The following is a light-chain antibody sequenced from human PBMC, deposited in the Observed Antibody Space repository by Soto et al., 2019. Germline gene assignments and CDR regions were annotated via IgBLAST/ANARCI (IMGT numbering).Light chain of an antibody. CDR2: GAS. CDR3: QQDNNWPPLT. V-gene: IGKV3-15*01. CDR1: QSVSVN. Sequence: EIVMTQSPATLSVSPGERATLSCRASQSVSVNLAWYQQKPGQPPRLLIYGASTRATGIPARFSGSGSGTEFTLTINSLLSEDFAVYYCQQDNNWPPLTFGGGTKVEIK. J-gene: IGKJ4*01.